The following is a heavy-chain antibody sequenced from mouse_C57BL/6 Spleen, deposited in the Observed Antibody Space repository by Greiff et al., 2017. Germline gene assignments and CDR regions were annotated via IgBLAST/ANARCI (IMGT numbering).Heavy chain of an antibody. V-gene: IGHV5-17*01. Sequence: EVKLMESGGGLVKPGGSLKLSCAASGFTFSDYGMHWVRQAPEKGLEWVAYISSGSSTIYYADTVKGRFTISRDNAKNTLFLQMTSLRSEDTAMYYCARGTTVGLDYWGQGTTLTVSS. CDR3: ARGTTVGLDY. D-gene: IGHD1-1*01. CDR2: ISSGSSTI. CDR1: GFTFSDYG. J-gene: IGHJ2*01.